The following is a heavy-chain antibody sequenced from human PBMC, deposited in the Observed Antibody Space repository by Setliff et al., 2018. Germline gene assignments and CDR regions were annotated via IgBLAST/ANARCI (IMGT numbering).Heavy chain of an antibody. J-gene: IGHJ6*02. CDR2: VFFIGGT. CDR3: ARGGTSENLYAMDV. CDR1: GGPIRSGTHF. Sequence: SETLSLTCTVSGGPIRSGTHFWGWFRQPPGKGLEWIGSVFFIGGTSSNPSLESRASVSVDSSENQISLKLSSVTAADTAVYYCARGGTSENLYAMDVWGQGTTVTSP. V-gene: IGHV4-39*07. D-gene: IGHD3-16*01.